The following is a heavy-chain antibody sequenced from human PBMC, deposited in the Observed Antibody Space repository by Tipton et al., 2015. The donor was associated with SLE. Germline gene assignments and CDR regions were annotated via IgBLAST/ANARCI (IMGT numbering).Heavy chain of an antibody. CDR2: FYYSGNT. Sequence: TLSLTCTVSGGSISSSSSYWGWIRQPPGKGLEWIGNFYYSGNTYYNPSLKSRVTISVDTSKNQFSLKLSSVTAADTAVYYCAREVGAYAYYYYYMDVWGKGTTVTVSS. J-gene: IGHJ6*03. CDR3: AREVGAYAYYYYYMDV. D-gene: IGHD1-26*01. V-gene: IGHV4-39*07. CDR1: GGSISSSSSY.